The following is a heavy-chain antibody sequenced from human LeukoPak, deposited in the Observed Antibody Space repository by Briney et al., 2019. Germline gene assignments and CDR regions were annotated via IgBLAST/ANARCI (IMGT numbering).Heavy chain of an antibody. J-gene: IGHJ4*02. CDR1: GGSISSYY. CDR2: IYYSGST. D-gene: IGHD2-21*01. V-gene: IGHV4-59*08. CDR3: ARYLTVIATFDY. Sequence: KPSETLSLTCTVSGGSISSYYWTWIRQPPGKGLEWIGYIYYSGSTNYNPSLKSRVTISVDTSKNQFSLRLSSMAAADTAVYYCARYLTVIATFDYWGQGTLVTVSS.